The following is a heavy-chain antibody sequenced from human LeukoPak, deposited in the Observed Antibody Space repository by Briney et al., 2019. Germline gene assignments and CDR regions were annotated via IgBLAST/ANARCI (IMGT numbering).Heavy chain of an antibody. V-gene: IGHV3-30*18. CDR1: GFTFSSYG. CDR3: AKDKRDSSGYYYYYGMDV. J-gene: IGHJ6*02. Sequence: GSLRLSCAASGFTFSSYGMHWVRQAPGKGLEWVAVISYDGSNKYYADSVKGRLTISRDNSKNTLYLQMNSLRAEDTAVYYCAKDKRDSSGYYYYYGMDVWGQGTTVTVSS. D-gene: IGHD3-22*01. CDR2: ISYDGSNK.